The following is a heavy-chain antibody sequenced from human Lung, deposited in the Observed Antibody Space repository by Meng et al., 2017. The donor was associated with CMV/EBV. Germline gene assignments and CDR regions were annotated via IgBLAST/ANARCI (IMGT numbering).Heavy chain of an antibody. D-gene: IGHD6-13*01. CDR3: ARDLRTVIAAAGTSADAG. CDR2: ISGSGGST. J-gene: IGHJ4*02. Sequence: GEXXKISCAASGFSFNSYAMTWVRQAPGKGLEWVSGISGSGGSTYYADSVKGRFTISRDNAKNTLYLQMNSLRAEDTAVYYCARDLRTVIAAAGTSADAGWXQGTXVTVSS. V-gene: IGHV3-23*01. CDR1: GFSFNSYA.